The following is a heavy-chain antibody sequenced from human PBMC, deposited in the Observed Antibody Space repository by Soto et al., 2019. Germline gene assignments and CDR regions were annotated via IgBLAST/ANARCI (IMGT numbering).Heavy chain of an antibody. CDR1: GFTFSNYG. Sequence: GGSLRLSCAASGFTFSNYGMHWVRQAPGKGLEWVAVIWYDGSNKYYADSVKGRFTISRDNSKNTLYLQMNSLRAEDTAVYYCAGGRLLPPPAKYGMDVWGQGTTVTVSS. CDR3: AGGRLLPPPAKYGMDV. J-gene: IGHJ6*02. V-gene: IGHV3-33*01. CDR2: IWYDGSNK. D-gene: IGHD2-15*01.